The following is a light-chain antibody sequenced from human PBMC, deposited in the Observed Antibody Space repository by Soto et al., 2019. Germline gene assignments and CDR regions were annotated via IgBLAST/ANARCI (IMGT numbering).Light chain of an antibody. Sequence: DIQMTQSPSALSASVGDTVTVTCRASQAIGDHLAWFQQQPGKVPQRLIYSVSTLHTGAPSRFSGSGSETDFTRTITNLQPEDFASYFCLQHYTYPPTFGGGT. V-gene: IGKV1-17*03. CDR3: LQHYTYPPT. CDR2: SVS. CDR1: QAIGDH. J-gene: IGKJ4*01.